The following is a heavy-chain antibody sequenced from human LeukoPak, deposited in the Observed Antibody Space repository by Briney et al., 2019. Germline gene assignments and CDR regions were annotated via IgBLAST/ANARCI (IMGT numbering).Heavy chain of an antibody. V-gene: IGHV4-34*01. CDR1: GGSFSDYY. J-gene: IGHJ6*03. CDR2: INHSGNT. CDR3: ARERMATITLTVPLIRSKRGGYMDV. Sequence: SETLSLTCAVYGGSFSDYYWNWIRQPPGKGLEWLGEINHSGNTKYNPSLKSRVSISVDTSKNQFSLKLSSVTAADTAVYYCARERMATITLTVPLIRSKRGGYMDVWGKGTTVTVSS. D-gene: IGHD5-24*01.